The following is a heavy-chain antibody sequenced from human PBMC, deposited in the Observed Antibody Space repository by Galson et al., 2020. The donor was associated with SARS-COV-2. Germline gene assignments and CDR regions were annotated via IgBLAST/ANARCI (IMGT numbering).Heavy chain of an antibody. J-gene: IGHJ2*01. V-gene: IGHV3-21*01. CDR3: ARDPRGFDL. Sequence: GESLKISCEASGFRFSDYSMNWVRQAPGKGLEWVSSLSSRNTYTFYADSVKGRFTISRDNAKNALYLQMNSLTVEDTAVYYCARDPRGFDLWGRGTLVTVSS. CDR1: GFRFSDYS. CDR2: LSSRNTYT.